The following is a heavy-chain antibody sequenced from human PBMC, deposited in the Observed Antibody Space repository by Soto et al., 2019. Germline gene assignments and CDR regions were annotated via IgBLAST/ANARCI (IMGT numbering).Heavy chain of an antibody. J-gene: IGHJ6*02. CDR2: IYSDNNT. CDR1: GFTVSSDS. CDR3: ARHYSAMGV. V-gene: IGHV3-53*02. Sequence: EVQLVETGGDLIQPGGSLRLSCVASGFTVSSDSMTWVRQDPGKGLEWISIIYSDNNTDYADSVKGRFSISRDTSKNILYLQMNSLRAEDTAEYYCARHYSAMGVWGQGTTVTVSS.